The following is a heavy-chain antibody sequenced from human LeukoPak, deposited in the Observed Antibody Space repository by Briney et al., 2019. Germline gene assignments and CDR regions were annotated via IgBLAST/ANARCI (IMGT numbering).Heavy chain of an antibody. J-gene: IGHJ5*02. V-gene: IGHV1-69*01. D-gene: IGHD2-15*01. CDR2: MIPIFGTA. Sequence: ASVKVSCKASGGTFSSYAISWVRQAPGQGLEWMGGMIPIFGTANYAQKFQGRVTITADESTSTAYMELSSLRSEDTAVYYCARDRSYCSGGSCYPQYNWFDPWGQGTLVTVSS. CDR1: GGTFSSYA. CDR3: ARDRSYCSGGSCYPQYNWFDP.